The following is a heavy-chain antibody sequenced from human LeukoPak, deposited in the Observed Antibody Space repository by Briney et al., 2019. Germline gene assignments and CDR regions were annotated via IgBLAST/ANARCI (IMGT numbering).Heavy chain of an antibody. V-gene: IGHV1-24*01. CDR3: ATSLRKEMATIFLVY. CDR2: FDPEDGET. D-gene: IGHD5-24*01. J-gene: IGHJ4*02. CDR1: GYTLTELS. Sequence: ASVKVSCKVSGYTLTELSMHWVRQAPGKGLEWMGGFDPEDGETIYAQKFQGRVTMTEDTSTDTAYMELSSLRSEETAVYYCATSLRKEMATIFLVYWGQGTLVTVSS.